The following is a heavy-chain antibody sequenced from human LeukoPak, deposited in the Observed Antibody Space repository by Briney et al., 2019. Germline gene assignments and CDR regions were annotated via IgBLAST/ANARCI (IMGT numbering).Heavy chain of an antibody. CDR1: GGTFISYA. D-gene: IGHD3-22*01. J-gene: IGHJ4*02. CDR2: IIPIFGTA. CDR3: ARGSGCYQYYFDY. V-gene: IGHV1-69*13. Sequence: SVKVSCKASGGTFISYAISWVRQAPGQGLEWMGGIIPIFGTANYAQKFQGRVTITADESTSTAYMELSSLRSEDTAVYYCARGSGCYQYYFDYWGQGTLVTVSS.